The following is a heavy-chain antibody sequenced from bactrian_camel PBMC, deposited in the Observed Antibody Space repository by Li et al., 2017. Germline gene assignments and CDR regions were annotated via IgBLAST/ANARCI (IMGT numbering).Heavy chain of an antibody. D-gene: IGHD4*01. Sequence: VQLVESGGGSVQAGGSLTLSCAASDYTYCVAWFRQAPGNDRERVAQITSDGVREYADFVKGRFTISRTNAKNTHALQMTSLRTEDTAVYYCATVSTWNYYSDYVVDDYCGQGTQVTVS. CDR2: ITSDGVR. V-gene: IGHV3S31*01. CDR3: ATVSTWNYYSDYVVDDY. CDR1: DYTYC. J-gene: IGHJ4*01.